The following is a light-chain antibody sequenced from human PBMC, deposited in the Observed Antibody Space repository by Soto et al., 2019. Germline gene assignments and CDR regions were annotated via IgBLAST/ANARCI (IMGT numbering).Light chain of an antibody. CDR3: QQSYNTLWT. CDR1: QSISGY. CDR2: AAS. V-gene: IGKV1-39*01. J-gene: IGKJ1*01. Sequence: DIPMTQSPSSLSASVGDRVTIACRASQSISGYLNWYQHKPGEAPKLLIYAASSLQGGVPSRFSGSGSGTHFTLTISSLQREDSATYYCQQSYNTLWTFGQGTKVEI.